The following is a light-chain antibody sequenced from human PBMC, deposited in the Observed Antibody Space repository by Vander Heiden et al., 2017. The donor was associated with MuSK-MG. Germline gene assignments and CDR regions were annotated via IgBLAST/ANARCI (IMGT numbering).Light chain of an antibody. V-gene: IGKV3-20*01. Sequence: EIVLTQSPGTLSLSPGDRATLSCRASQSVSGSYIAWYQQKPGQSPRLLIHGTSGRAAGIPDRFGGYGSGTDFSLTISRLEPEDFAVYYCQQDGDSLLTFGGGTRVEIK. CDR2: GTS. J-gene: IGKJ4*01. CDR1: QSVSGSY. CDR3: QQDGDSLLT.